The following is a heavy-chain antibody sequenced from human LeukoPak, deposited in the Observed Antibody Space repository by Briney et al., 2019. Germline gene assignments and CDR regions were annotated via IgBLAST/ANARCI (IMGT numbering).Heavy chain of an antibody. CDR3: TSHEYSSLPFDY. V-gene: IGHV3-15*01. CDR2: IKSKTDGGTT. J-gene: IGHJ4*02. Sequence: GGSLRLSCAPSGFTVSNAWMSWVRQAPGKGLEWVGRIKSKTDGGTTDYAAPVKGRFTISRDDSKNTLYLQMNSLKTEDTAVFYCTSHEYSSLPFDYWGQGTLVTVSS. D-gene: IGHD6-6*01. CDR1: GFTVSNAW.